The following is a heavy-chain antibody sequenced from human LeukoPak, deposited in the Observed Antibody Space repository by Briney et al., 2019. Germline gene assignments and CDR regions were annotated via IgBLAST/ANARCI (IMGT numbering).Heavy chain of an antibody. D-gene: IGHD6-13*01. V-gene: IGHV4-30-2*01. Sequence: SETLSLTCAVSGGAISSGGYSWSRIRQPPGKGLEWIGYIYHSGSTYYNPSLKSRVTISVDRSKNQFSLKLSSVTAADTAVYYCARVVRIAAAGALDYWGQGTLVTVSS. CDR2: IYHSGST. CDR3: ARVVRIAAAGALDY. CDR1: GGAISSGGYS. J-gene: IGHJ4*02.